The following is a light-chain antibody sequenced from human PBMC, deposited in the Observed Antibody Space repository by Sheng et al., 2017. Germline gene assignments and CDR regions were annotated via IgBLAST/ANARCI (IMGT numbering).Light chain of an antibody. Sequence: QSVLTQPPSASGTPGQRVTISCSGGRSSIGNNYVYWYQHLPGMAPKLLIYKNTQRPLGVPDRLSGSKSGTSASLAISGLRSEDEADYYCATWDDSLREWVFGGGTKLT. J-gene: IGLJ3*02. CDR1: RSSIGNNY. V-gene: IGLV1-47*01. CDR2: KNT. CDR3: ATWDDSLREWV.